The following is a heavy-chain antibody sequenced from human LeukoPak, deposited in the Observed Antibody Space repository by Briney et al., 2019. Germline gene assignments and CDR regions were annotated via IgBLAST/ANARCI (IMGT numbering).Heavy chain of an antibody. CDR1: GGSISSNY. CDR2: ISTSGST. Sequence: PSETLSLTCTVSGGSISSNYWSWIRQPAGKGREGIVRISTSGSTNYNPSLKSRFTISVDTSKNQFSLTLRSVTAADTAVYYCARGYGDYDYWGQGTLVTVSS. V-gene: IGHV4-4*07. J-gene: IGHJ4*02. D-gene: IGHD4-17*01. CDR3: ARGYGDYDY.